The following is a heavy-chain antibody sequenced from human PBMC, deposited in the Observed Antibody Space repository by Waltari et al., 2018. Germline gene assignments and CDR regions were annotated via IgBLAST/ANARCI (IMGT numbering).Heavy chain of an antibody. Sequence: EVQLVQSGAEVKEPGESLKISCKGSGYSFSSYWIGWVRQMPGKGLEWMGIIYPRDSDTRYSPSFQGQVTISADKSISTAYLQWSSLKVSDTAMYYCARVRPRSAAGTGPFDYWGQGTLVTVSS. J-gene: IGHJ4*02. CDR2: IYPRDSDT. V-gene: IGHV5-51*01. CDR3: ARVRPRSAAGTGPFDY. CDR1: GYSFSSYW. D-gene: IGHD6-13*01.